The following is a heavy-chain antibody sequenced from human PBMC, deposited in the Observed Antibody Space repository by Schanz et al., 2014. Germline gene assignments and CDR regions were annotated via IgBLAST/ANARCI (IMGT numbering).Heavy chain of an antibody. Sequence: QVQLLQSGAEVKKPGSSVKVSCKATGDTFDNFGISWVRQAPGQGPEWIGRFMPFLGITNLAQKFQDRVTMTADKATSTAYMELSGLRSEDTAMYYCARDRWNYEGGIFDIWGQGPMVTVSS. CDR3: ARDRWNYEGGIFDI. CDR1: GDTFDNFG. CDR2: FMPFLGIT. V-gene: IGHV1-69*04. J-gene: IGHJ3*02. D-gene: IGHD1-7*01.